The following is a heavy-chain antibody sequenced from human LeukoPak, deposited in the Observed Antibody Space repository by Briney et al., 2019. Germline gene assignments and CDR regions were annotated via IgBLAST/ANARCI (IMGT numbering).Heavy chain of an antibody. CDR3: ARDHIVDTAMVMVY. CDR2: IIPIFGTA. CDR1: GGTFSSYA. D-gene: IGHD5-18*01. V-gene: IGHV1-69*13. Sequence: ASVKVSCKASGGTFSSYAISWVRQATGQGLEWMGGIIPIFGTANYAQKFQGRVTITADESTSTAYMELSSLRSEDTAVYYCARDHIVDTAMVMVYWGQGTLVTVSS. J-gene: IGHJ4*02.